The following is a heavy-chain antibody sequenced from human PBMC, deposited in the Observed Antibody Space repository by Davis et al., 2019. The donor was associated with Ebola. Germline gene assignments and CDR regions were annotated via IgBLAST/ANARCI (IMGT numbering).Heavy chain of an antibody. D-gene: IGHD1-20*01. CDR2: IYTGDSDT. CDR3: ASLRRTITGMDDAFDI. V-gene: IGHV5-51*01. Sequence: GESLKISCKGSGNSFTNLWIGWVRQMPGKGLEWMGLIYTGDSDTRYSPSFRGQVTISADKSIRTAYLQWSGLKASDTAMYYFASLRRTITGMDDAFDIWGQGTMVIVSS. J-gene: IGHJ3*02. CDR1: GNSFTNLW.